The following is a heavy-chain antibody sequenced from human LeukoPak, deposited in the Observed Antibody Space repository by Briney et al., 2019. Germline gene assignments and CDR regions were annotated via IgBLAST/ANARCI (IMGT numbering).Heavy chain of an antibody. D-gene: IGHD5-12*01. CDR3: ARGYEGDIVATIQLDAFDI. CDR1: GGTFSSYA. Sequence: SVKVSCKASGGTFSSYAISWVRQAPGQGLEWMGGIIPIFGTANYAQKFQGRVTITADESTSTAYMELNSLRSEDTAVYYCARGYEGDIVATIQLDAFDIWGQGTMVTVSS. CDR2: IIPIFGTA. V-gene: IGHV1-69*01. J-gene: IGHJ3*02.